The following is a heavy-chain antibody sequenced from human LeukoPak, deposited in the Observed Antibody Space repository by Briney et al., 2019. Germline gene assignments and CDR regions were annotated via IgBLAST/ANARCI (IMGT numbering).Heavy chain of an antibody. V-gene: IGHV1-18*01. Sequence: RASVKVSCKASGYTFTSYGISWVRQAPGQGLEWMGWISAYNGNTNYAQKLQGRVTMTTDTSTSTAYMELRSLRSDDTAVYYCARDAEDYYDSSGYYSGNFDYWGQGTLVTVSS. CDR3: ARDAEDYYDSSGYYSGNFDY. CDR1: GYTFTSYG. D-gene: IGHD3-22*01. CDR2: ISAYNGNT. J-gene: IGHJ4*02.